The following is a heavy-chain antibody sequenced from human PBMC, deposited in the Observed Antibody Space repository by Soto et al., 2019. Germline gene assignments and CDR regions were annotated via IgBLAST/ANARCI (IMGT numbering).Heavy chain of an antibody. Sequence: QVQLVQSGAEVKKPGSSVKVSCKASGGTFSSYAISWVRQAPGQGLEWMGGIIPIFGTANYEQKFQGRVTITADESTSTAYMELSSLRSEDTAVYYCARRVDTAIDRDYYGMDVWGQGTTVTVSS. CDR1: GGTFSSYA. CDR2: IIPIFGTA. J-gene: IGHJ6*02. V-gene: IGHV1-69*01. D-gene: IGHD5-18*01. CDR3: ARRVDTAIDRDYYGMDV.